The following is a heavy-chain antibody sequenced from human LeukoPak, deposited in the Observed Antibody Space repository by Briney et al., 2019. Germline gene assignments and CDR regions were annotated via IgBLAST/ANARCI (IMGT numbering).Heavy chain of an antibody. J-gene: IGHJ5*02. CDR1: GYTFTSYG. Sequence: ASVKVSCKASGYTFTSYGISWVRQAPGQGLEWIGWISAYNGNTNYAQKLQGRVTMTTDTSTSTAYMELRSLRSDDTAVYYCARARIAAAGNWFDPWGQGTLVTVSS. CDR3: ARARIAAAGNWFDP. CDR2: ISAYNGNT. D-gene: IGHD6-13*01. V-gene: IGHV1-18*01.